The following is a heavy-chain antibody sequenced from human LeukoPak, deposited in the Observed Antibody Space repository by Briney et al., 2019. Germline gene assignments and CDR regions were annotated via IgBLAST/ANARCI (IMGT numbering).Heavy chain of an antibody. D-gene: IGHD6-13*01. CDR1: GFTFDDYA. CDR2: ISWNRGSI. Sequence: PGGSLRLSCAASGFTFDDYAMQWVRQAPGKGREGVSGISWNRGSIVYADSVKGRFTISRDNAKKSLYLQMNSLRGEDMALYYCAKDTAAAALYYFDYWGQGTLVTVSS. V-gene: IGHV3-9*03. CDR3: AKDTAAAALYYFDY. J-gene: IGHJ4*02.